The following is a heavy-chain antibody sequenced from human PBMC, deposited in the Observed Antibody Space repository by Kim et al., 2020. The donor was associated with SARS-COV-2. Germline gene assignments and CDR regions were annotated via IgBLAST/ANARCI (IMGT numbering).Heavy chain of an antibody. Sequence: GGSLRLSCAASGFTFSTYGMYWVRQAPGKGLEWVAVIWYDGSNKYYADSVKGRFTISRDNSKNTLYLQINSLRAEDTAVYYCARDSRGIWYYFDYWGQGTLVTVSS. J-gene: IGHJ4*02. CDR1: GFTFSTYG. D-gene: IGHD3-16*01. V-gene: IGHV3-33*01. CDR2: IWYDGSNK. CDR3: ARDSRGIWYYFDY.